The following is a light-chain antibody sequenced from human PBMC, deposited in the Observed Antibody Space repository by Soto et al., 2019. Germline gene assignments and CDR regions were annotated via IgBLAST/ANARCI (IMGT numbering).Light chain of an antibody. V-gene: IGKV3-20*01. CDR2: GAS. Sequence: EIVLTQSPGTLSLSPGERATLSFRASQSVSSSYLAWYQQKPGQAPRLLIYGASSRATGIPDRFSGSGSGTDFTLSISRLEVEDFAVYHCQQYGNAPITFGQGT. J-gene: IGKJ5*01. CDR1: QSVSSSY. CDR3: QQYGNAPIT.